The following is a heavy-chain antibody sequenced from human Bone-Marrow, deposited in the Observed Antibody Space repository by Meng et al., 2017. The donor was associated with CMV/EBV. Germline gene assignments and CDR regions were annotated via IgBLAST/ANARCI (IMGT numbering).Heavy chain of an antibody. CDR1: GGSISSYY. CDR2: IYYSGIT. J-gene: IGHJ5*02. CDR3: ARIPNWFDP. Sequence: SEPLSLTCTVSGGSISSYYWSWIRQPPGKGLEWIGYIYYSGITNYNPSLKSRVTISVDTSKNQFSLKLSSVTAADTAVYYCARIPNWFDPWGQGTLVTVSS. V-gene: IGHV4-59*01.